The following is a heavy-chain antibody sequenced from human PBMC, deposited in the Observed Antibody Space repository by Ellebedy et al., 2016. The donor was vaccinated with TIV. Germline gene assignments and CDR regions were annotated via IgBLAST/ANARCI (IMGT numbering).Heavy chain of an antibody. CDR2: IYYSGST. J-gene: IGHJ5*02. CDR1: GGSISSYY. V-gene: IGHV4-59*08. CDR3: ASRRSQFDP. Sequence: SETLSLXCTVSGGSISSYYWSWIRQPPGKGLEWIGYIYYSGSTYYNPSLKSRVTISVDTSKNQFSLKLSSVTAADTAVYYCASRRSQFDPWGQGTLVTVSS.